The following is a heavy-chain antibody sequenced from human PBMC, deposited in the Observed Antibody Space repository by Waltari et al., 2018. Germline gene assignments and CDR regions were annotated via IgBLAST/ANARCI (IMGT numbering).Heavy chain of an antibody. J-gene: IGHJ5*02. CDR2: MSPATGDT. V-gene: IGHV1-8*01. Sequence: QVQLIQSGTEVRKPGASVKVSCQTSGYTFTRYDINWARQAAGQGLEWLGLMSPATGDTGYAQKFQGRINMTRNTSINTAYLELSSLTSEDTAIYYCARDIMAPWGQGTRVSVSS. CDR3: ARDIMAP. D-gene: IGHD3-16*01. CDR1: GYTFTRYD.